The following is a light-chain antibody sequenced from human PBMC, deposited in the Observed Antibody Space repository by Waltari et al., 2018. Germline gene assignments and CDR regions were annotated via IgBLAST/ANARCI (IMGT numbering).Light chain of an antibody. CDR2: EIS. J-gene: IGKJ1*01. Sequence: DIVMTQTPVSLSVTPGQSASISCKFSQSLLYTDGKTYFYWYLQKAGQPPPLLIYEISKRFSGVPDRFSGSGSGTDFTLKISRVEAEDVGVYYCMQTKQFPWTLGQGTKVEVK. V-gene: IGKV2D-29*01. CDR3: MQTKQFPWT. CDR1: QSLLYTDGKTY.